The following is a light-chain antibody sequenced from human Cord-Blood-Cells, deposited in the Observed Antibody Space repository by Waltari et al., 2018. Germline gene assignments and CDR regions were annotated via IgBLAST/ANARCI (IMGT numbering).Light chain of an antibody. Sequence: EIVLTQSPGTLSLSPGERATLSCRASQSVSTSSLAWYQQKPGQAPRLLIYGASSRATGIPDRFSGSGYGTDFTLTISRLEPEDFAVYYCQQYGSSPSYTFGQGTKLEIK. CDR3: QQYGSSPSYT. J-gene: IGKJ2*01. CDR2: GAS. V-gene: IGKV3-20*01. CDR1: QSVSTSS.